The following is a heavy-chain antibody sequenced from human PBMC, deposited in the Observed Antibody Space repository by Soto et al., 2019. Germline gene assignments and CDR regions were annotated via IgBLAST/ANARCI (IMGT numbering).Heavy chain of an antibody. J-gene: IGHJ6*02. CDR1: GFTFSTFW. V-gene: IGHV3-7*01. CDR3: AARIAARDGRVV. CDR2: IKQDGTET. Sequence: PGGSMRLSCAASGFTFSTFWMTWVRQAPGKGLEWVANIKQDGTETYYVASVKGRFTLSRDNARNSLYLQMNNLRGEDTAVYYFAARIAARDGRVVRGQGSTVTVAS. D-gene: IGHD6-6*01.